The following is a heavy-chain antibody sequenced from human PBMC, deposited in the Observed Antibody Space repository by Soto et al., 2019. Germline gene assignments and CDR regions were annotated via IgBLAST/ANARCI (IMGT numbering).Heavy chain of an antibody. J-gene: IGHJ6*02. V-gene: IGHV4-61*01. CDR1: GGSVSSGSYY. CDR2: IYYSGST. CDR3: ARGRRVGDYHYGMDV. Sequence: SETLSLICTVSGGSVSSGSYYWSWIRQPPGKGLEWIGYIYYSGSTNYNPSLESRVIISVDTSKNQFSLKLSSVAAADTAVYYCARGRRVGDYHYGMDVWGQGTTVTVYS.